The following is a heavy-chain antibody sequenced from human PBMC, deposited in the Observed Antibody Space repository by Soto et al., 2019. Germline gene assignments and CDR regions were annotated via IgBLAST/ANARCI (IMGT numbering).Heavy chain of an antibody. Sequence: PGGSLRLSCVASGFTFDDYAMHWVRQAPGKGLEWVSGISWNSGSIGYADSVKGRFTISRDNAKNSLYLQMNSLRAEDTALYYCAKEWMATTDYYYYGMDVWGQGTTVTVSS. CDR2: ISWNSGSI. D-gene: IGHD5-12*01. CDR1: GFTFDDYA. CDR3: AKEWMATTDYYYYGMDV. V-gene: IGHV3-9*01. J-gene: IGHJ6*02.